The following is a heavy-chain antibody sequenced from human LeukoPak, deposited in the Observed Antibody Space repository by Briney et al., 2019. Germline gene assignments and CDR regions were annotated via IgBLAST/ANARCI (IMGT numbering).Heavy chain of an antibody. CDR2: IYTSGST. CDR1: GGSISSYY. V-gene: IGHV4-4*07. Sequence: SETLSLTCTVSGGSISSYYWSWIRQPAGKGLDWIVRIYTSGSTNYNPSPKSRVTMSVDTSKNQFSLKLSSVTAADTAVYYCARMISSGSYLAWFDPWGQGTLVTVSS. CDR3: ARMISSGSYLAWFDP. J-gene: IGHJ5*02. D-gene: IGHD1-26*01.